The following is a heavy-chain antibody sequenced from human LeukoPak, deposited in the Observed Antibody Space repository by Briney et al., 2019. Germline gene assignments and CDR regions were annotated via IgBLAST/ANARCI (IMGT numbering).Heavy chain of an antibody. Sequence: ASVKVSCKASGYTFTGYYMHWVRQAPGQGLEWMGWINPNSGGTNYAQKFQGRVTMTRDTSISTAYMELSRLRSDDTAAYYCARSGYYGSGREEFDYWGQGTLVTVSS. CDR1: GYTFTGYY. D-gene: IGHD3-10*01. CDR2: INPNSGGT. J-gene: IGHJ4*02. V-gene: IGHV1-2*02. CDR3: ARSGYYGSGREEFDY.